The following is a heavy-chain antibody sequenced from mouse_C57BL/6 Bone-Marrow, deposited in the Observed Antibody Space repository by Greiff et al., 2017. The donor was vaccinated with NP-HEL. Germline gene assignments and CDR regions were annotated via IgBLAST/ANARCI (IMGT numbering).Heavy chain of an antibody. CDR1: GYTFTSYW. V-gene: IGHV1-55*01. CDR3: ARDGYYYGSSYVWYFDV. D-gene: IGHD1-1*01. CDR2: IYPGSGST. J-gene: IGHJ1*03. Sequence: VQLQQPGAELVKPGASVKMSCKASGYTFTSYWITWVKQRPGQGLEWIGDIYPGSGSTNYNEKFKSKATLTVDTSSSTAYMQLSSLTSEDSAVYYCARDGYYYGSSYVWYFDVWGTGTTVTVSS.